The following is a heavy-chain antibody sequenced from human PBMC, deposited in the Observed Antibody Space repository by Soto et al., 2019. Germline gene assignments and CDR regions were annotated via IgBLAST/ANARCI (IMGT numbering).Heavy chain of an antibody. Sequence: EVQLVESGGGLVQPGGSLRLSCAASGFTFDGYWMHWVRQAPGKGLVWVSRISSDGTRTTYADSVKGRFTISRDNAKYTLFLQMNSLRADDTAVYYCARDRGSSGRPYSLDCGGQGTLVTVSS. CDR3: ARDRGSSGRPYSLDC. J-gene: IGHJ4*02. CDR1: GFTFDGYW. D-gene: IGHD6-19*01. V-gene: IGHV3-74*01. CDR2: ISSDGTRT.